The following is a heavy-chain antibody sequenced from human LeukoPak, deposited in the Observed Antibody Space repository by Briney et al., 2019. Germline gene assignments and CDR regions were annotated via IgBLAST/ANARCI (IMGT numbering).Heavy chain of an antibody. CDR2: ISAYNGNT. V-gene: IGHV1-18*01. D-gene: IGHD3-22*01. Sequence: GASVKVSCKASGYTFTTYGISRVRQAPGQGLEWMGWISAYNGNTNYAQKLQGRVTMTTDTSTSTAYMELRSLRSDDTAVYYCARTRGDYYDSSGYPVYWGQGTLVTVSS. CDR3: ARTRGDYYDSSGYPVY. CDR1: GYTFTTYG. J-gene: IGHJ4*02.